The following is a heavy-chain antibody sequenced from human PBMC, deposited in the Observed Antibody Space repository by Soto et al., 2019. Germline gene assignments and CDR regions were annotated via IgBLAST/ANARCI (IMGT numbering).Heavy chain of an antibody. CDR2: INPNSGGT. V-gene: IGHV1-2*04. J-gene: IGHJ4*02. CDR3: ARDARGDEAPMDY. Sequence: QVQLVQSGAEVKKPGALVKVSCKASGYTFTGYYMHWVRQAPGQGLEWMGWINPNSGGTNYAQKFQGWVTMTRDTSISTACMELSRLRSDDTAVYYCARDARGDEAPMDYWGQGTLVTVSS. CDR1: GYTFTGYY. D-gene: IGHD3-10*01.